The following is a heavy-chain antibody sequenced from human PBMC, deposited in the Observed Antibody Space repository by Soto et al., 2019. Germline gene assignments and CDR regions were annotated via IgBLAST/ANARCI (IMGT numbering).Heavy chain of an antibody. CDR2: ISGSGGST. CDR3: AKMGPTVLLWFGELSY. V-gene: IGHV3-23*01. Sequence: GGSLRLSCAASGFTFSSYAMSWVRQAPGKGLEWVSAISGSGGSTYYADSVKGRFTISRDNSKNTLYLQMNSLRAEDTAVYYCAKMGPTVLLWFGELSYWGQGTLVTVSS. D-gene: IGHD3-10*01. J-gene: IGHJ4*02. CDR1: GFTFSSYA.